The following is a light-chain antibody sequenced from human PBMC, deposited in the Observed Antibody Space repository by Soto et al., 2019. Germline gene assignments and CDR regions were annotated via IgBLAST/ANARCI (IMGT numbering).Light chain of an antibody. CDR2: EGT. J-gene: IGLJ2*01. CDR1: RNDVGGYNL. V-gene: IGLV2-23*01. Sequence: QSALTQPASVSGSPGQSITMSCTGTRNDVGGYNLVSWYQQYPGKAPKLMVYEGTKRPLGVSNRFSGSKSGNTASLTISGLQAEDEADYYCSSYAGSSNSVVFGGGTKLTVL. CDR3: SSYAGSSNSVV.